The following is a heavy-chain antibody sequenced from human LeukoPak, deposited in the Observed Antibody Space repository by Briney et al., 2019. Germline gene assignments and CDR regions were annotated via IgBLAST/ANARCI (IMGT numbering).Heavy chain of an antibody. CDR1: GFMFSSSW. CDR3: ARAIAAAGKGPNDY. J-gene: IGHJ4*02. V-gene: IGHV3-7*01. D-gene: IGHD6-13*01. CDR2: IKQDGSEK. Sequence: PGGSLRLSCAASGFMFSSSWMSWVRQTPGKGLEWVANIKQDGSEKYYVDSVKGRFTISRDNAKNSLYLQMNSLRDEDTAVYYCARAIAAAGKGPNDYWGQGTLVTVSS.